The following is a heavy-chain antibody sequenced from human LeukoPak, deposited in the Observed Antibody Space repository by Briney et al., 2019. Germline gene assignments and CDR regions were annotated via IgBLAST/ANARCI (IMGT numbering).Heavy chain of an antibody. Sequence: PGGSLRLSCAASGFTFSSYSMTWVRQAPGKGLEWVSYISSSSSTIYYADSVKGRFTISRDNAKNSLYLQMNSLRAEDTAVYYCARGVRGYYYDSSGTDYWGQGTLVTVSS. D-gene: IGHD3-22*01. CDR2: ISSSSSTI. J-gene: IGHJ4*02. CDR1: GFTFSSYS. CDR3: ARGVRGYYYDSSGTDY. V-gene: IGHV3-48*01.